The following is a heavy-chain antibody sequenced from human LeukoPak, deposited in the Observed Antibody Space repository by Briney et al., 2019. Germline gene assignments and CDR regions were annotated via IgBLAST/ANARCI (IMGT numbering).Heavy chain of an antibody. CDR1: GFTFSSYS. J-gene: IGHJ6*02. CDR2: ISSSSCYI. V-gene: IGHV3-21*01. CDR3: AREGRCSSTSCPGYYGMDV. D-gene: IGHD2-2*01. Sequence: PGGSLRLSCAASGFTFSSYSMNWVRQAPGKGLEWVSSISSSSCYIYYADSVKGRFTISRDNAKNSLYLQMNSLRAEDTAVYYCAREGRCSSTSCPGYYGMDVWGQGTTVTVSS.